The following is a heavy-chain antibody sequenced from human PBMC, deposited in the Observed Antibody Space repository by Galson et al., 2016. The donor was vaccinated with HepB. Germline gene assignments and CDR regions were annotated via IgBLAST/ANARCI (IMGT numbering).Heavy chain of an antibody. CDR2: VRDNGGT. Sequence: SLRLSCAASGFKFSRFAMSWVRQAPEKGPEWVSGVRDNGGTFYADSVKGRFTISGDNSKNTLYLQMNSLRAEDTAIYYCAKEMAEVGKPFFDYWGPGTQIIVSS. J-gene: IGHJ4*02. CDR3: AKEMAEVGKPFFDY. D-gene: IGHD5-24*01. CDR1: GFKFSRFA. V-gene: IGHV3-23*01.